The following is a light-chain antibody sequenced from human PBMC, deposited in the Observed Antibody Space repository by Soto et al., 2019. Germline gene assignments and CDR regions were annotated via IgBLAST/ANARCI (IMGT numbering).Light chain of an antibody. V-gene: IGKV1-39*01. CDR1: QSISSS. J-gene: IGKJ3*01. Sequence: DIQMTQSPSSLSASVGDRVTITCRASQSISSSLNWYQQKPGNAPKLLIYAASSLQSGVPSRFSGSGSGTDFTLTISSLQPEDFATYYCQQSYSTLFTFGPGTKVDIK. CDR2: AAS. CDR3: QQSYSTLFT.